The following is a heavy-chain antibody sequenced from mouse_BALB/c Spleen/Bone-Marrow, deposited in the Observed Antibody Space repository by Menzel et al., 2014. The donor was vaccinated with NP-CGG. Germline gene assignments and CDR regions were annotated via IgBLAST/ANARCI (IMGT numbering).Heavy chain of an antibody. Sequence: EVQLKQSGAELVRSGASVKLSCTASGFNIKDYYMHWVKQRPEQGLEWIGRIDPANGNTKYDPKFQGKATITADTSSNTAYLQLNSLTSEDTAVYYCARYYYGTRYYFDYWGQGTTLTVSS. CDR1: GFNIKDYY. V-gene: IGHV14-3*02. CDR2: IDPANGNT. D-gene: IGHD1-1*01. J-gene: IGHJ2*01. CDR3: ARYYYGTRYYFDY.